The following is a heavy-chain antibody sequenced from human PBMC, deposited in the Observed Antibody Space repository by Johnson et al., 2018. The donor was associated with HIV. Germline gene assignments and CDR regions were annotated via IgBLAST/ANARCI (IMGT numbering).Heavy chain of an antibody. CDR2: LNWKGDKT. CDR3: AKTRMGGILDAFDL. V-gene: IGHV3-20*04. Sequence: VQLVESGGSVVRPGGSLRLSCAASGFIFDDYGMSWVRQAPGKGLEWVAGLNWKGDKTGYADSVKGRFTISRDNSKNTLDLQMNSLTIEDTAVFYCAKTRMGGILDAFDLWGQGTMVIVS. CDR1: GFIFDDYG. D-gene: IGHD3-10*01. J-gene: IGHJ3*01.